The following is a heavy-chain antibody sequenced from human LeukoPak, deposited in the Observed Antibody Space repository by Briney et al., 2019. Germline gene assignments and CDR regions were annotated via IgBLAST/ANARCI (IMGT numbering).Heavy chain of an antibody. V-gene: IGHV4-39*01. D-gene: IGHD3-10*01. J-gene: IGHJ4*02. CDR1: GGSISSSSYY. Sequence: SETLSLTCTVSGGSISSSSYYWGWIRQPPGKGREWIGCIYSSGRTYYNPSLKSLVNISVDTSKNQFSLNRSSVPASDTAVYYCARRGGSGRSFDYWGQGILVSVSS. CDR3: ARRGGSGRSFDY. CDR2: IYSSGRT.